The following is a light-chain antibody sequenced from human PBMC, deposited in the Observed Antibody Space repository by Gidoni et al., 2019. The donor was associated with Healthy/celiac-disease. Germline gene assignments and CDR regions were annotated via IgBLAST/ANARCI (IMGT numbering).Light chain of an antibody. V-gene: IGKV3-11*01. J-gene: IGKJ2*01. CDR1: QSVSSY. CDR2: DAS. Sequence: EIVLTQSPATLSLSPGERATLSSRASQSVSSYLAWYQQQPGQAPRLLIYDASNRATGIPARFSGSGSGTDFTLTISSLEPEDFAVYYCQQRSNWPPETFGQGTKLEIK. CDR3: QQRSNWPPET.